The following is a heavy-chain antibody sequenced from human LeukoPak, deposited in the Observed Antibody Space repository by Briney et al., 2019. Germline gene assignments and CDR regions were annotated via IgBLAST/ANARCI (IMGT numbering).Heavy chain of an antibody. CDR3: AKDPTSYCSGGSCYPGPFDY. Sequence: PGGSLRLSCAASGFTVSSNYMSWVRQAPGKGLEWVSAISGSGGSTYYADSVKGRFTISRDNSKNTLYLQMNSLRAEDTAVYYCAKDPTSYCSGGSCYPGPFDYWGQGTLVTVSS. V-gene: IGHV3-23*01. CDR2: ISGSGGST. D-gene: IGHD2-15*01. J-gene: IGHJ4*02. CDR1: GFTVSSNY.